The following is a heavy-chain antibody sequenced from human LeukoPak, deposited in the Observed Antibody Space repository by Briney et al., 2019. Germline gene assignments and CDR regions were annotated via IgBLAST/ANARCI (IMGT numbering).Heavy chain of an antibody. D-gene: IGHD1-7*01. CDR2: IKPSDGFT. V-gene: IGHV1-46*01. Sequence: ASEKVSCKASGYTFTSYYVHWVRQAPGQGLEWMGVIKPSDGFTSYAQKFQGRLTVTRDMSTSTVYMELNSLRSEDTAVYFCGREIEGTTDYWGQGTLVTVSS. CDR1: GYTFTSYY. J-gene: IGHJ4*02. CDR3: GREIEGTTDY.